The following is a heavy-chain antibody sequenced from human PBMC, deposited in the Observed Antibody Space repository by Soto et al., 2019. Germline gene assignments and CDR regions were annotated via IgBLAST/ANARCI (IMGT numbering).Heavy chain of an antibody. J-gene: IGHJ4*02. Sequence: SGGSLRLSCAASGFTVSSIYMSWVRQAPGKGLEWVSVIYSGGSTYYADSVKGRFTISRDNSKDTLYLQMNSLRADDTAVYFCARGLLGVNQAYWGQGTLVTVSS. CDR1: GFTVSSIY. V-gene: IGHV3-66*01. CDR2: IYSGGST. CDR3: ARGLLGVNQAY. D-gene: IGHD3-16*01.